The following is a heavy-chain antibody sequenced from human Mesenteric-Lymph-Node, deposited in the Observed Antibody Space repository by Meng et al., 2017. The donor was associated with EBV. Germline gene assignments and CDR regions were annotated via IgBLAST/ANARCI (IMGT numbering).Heavy chain of an antibody. Sequence: EVQLVESGGDLVKPGGSLRLSWAASGFTFSNAWMIWVRQAPGKGLEWVGRIKSKADGGTTDYAAPVKGRFTISRDDSKNTLYLQMHSLKTEDTAVYYCVHTLFGVVIPDYWGQGTLVTVSS. J-gene: IGHJ4*02. V-gene: IGHV3-15*01. CDR3: VHTLFGVVIPDY. CDR2: IKSKADGGTT. D-gene: IGHD3-3*01. CDR1: GFTFSNAW.